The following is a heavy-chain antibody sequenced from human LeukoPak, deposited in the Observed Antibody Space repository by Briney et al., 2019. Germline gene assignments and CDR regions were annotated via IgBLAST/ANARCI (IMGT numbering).Heavy chain of an antibody. D-gene: IGHD3-10*01. V-gene: IGHV3-30*01. CDR3: ARGGSGSYYYYFYYMDV. CDR1: GFTFSNHA. J-gene: IGHJ6*03. CDR2: ISYDGSKK. Sequence: GGSLRLSCAASGFTFSNHAIHWVRQAPGKGLEWVSIISYDGSKKYYADSVKGRFTISRDNSKNTLYLQINSLNTEDTAVYYCARGGSGSYYYYFYYMDVWGKGTTVTVSS.